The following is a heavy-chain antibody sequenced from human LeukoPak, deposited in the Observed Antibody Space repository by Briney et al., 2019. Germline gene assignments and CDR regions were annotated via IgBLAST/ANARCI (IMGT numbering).Heavy chain of an antibody. D-gene: IGHD2-21*01. V-gene: IGHV1-2*02. J-gene: IGHJ4*02. CDR1: GYTFTGYY. Sequence: ASVTVSCKASGYTFTGYYMLWVRQAPGQGLEWMGWINPNSGGTNYAQKFQGRVTITRDTSISTAYMELSRLRSDDTAVYYCARGSGYCGGDCYGYWGQGTLVTVSS. CDR2: INPNSGGT. CDR3: ARGSGYCGGDCYGY.